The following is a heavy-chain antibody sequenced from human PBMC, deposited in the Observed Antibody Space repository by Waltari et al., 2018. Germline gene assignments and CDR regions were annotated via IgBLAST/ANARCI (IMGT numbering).Heavy chain of an antibody. J-gene: IGHJ3*01. V-gene: IGHV5-51*03. CDR3: ARPRRGRDAFDV. CDR1: GYSFISYW. CDR2: IWPDDSDT. Sequence: EVQLVQSGPEVKKSGESLRISCQVSGYSFISYWIAWVRQMPGKGLEYLGIIWPDDSDTRYSPSCQGQVIISVDKSIGTAYLQLNTLKASDTAMYYCARPRRGRDAFDVWGPGTMVTVSS. D-gene: IGHD3-10*01.